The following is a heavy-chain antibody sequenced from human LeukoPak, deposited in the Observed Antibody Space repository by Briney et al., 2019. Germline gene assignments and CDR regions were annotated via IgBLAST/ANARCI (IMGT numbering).Heavy chain of an antibody. J-gene: IGHJ2*01. Sequence: ASVKVSCKASGYTFTSYDINWVRQATGQGLEWMGWMNPNSGNTGYAQKLQGRVTMTTDTSTSTAYMELRSLRSDDTAVYYCARDRDESLLYFDLWGRGTLVTVSS. CDR3: ARDRDESLLYFDL. V-gene: IGHV1-8*01. CDR2: MNPNSGNT. CDR1: GYTFTSYD.